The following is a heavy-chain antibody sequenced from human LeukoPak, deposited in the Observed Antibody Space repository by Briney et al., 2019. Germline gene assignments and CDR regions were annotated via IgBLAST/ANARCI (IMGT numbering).Heavy chain of an antibody. D-gene: IGHD1-26*01. CDR1: GFTFSSYS. V-gene: IGHV3-48*01. J-gene: IGHJ4*02. Sequence: SGGSLRLSCAASGFTFSSYSMNWVRQAPGKGLEWVSYISSSSSTIYYADSVKGRFTISRDNAKNSLYLQMNSLRAEDTAVYYCAKPTRGSGSFLIDFWGQGTLVTVSS. CDR3: AKPTRGSGSFLIDF. CDR2: ISSSSSTI.